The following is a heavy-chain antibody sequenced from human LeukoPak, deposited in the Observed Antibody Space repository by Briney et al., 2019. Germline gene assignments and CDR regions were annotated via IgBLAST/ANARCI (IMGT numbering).Heavy chain of an antibody. V-gene: IGHV3-11*01. CDR3: ANLVITMIVSGSHLGHPDDY. CDR1: GFTFSDYY. D-gene: IGHD3-22*01. J-gene: IGHJ4*02. CDR2: VNSRDNTI. Sequence: GGSLRLSCAASGFTFSDYYMTWIRQAPGKGLDWVSYVNSRDNTILYADSVKGRFTISRDNAKNSLYLQMNSLRDDDTAVYYCANLVITMIVSGSHLGHPDDYWGQGTLVTVSS.